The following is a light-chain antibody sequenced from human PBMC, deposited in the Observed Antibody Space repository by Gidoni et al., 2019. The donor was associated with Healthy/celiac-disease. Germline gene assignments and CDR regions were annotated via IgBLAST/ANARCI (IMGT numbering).Light chain of an antibody. CDR2: QDS. J-gene: IGLJ2*01. CDR3: QAWDSSSVV. V-gene: IGLV3-1*01. CDR1: TLGDKY. Sequence: SYDLTQPPSVSVAPGQTASITCSGDTLGDKYACWYQQKPGQSSVLVSYQDSKRPSGIPARFSGSNSGNTATLNISGTQAMDEDDYYCQAWDSSSVVFGGGTKLTVL.